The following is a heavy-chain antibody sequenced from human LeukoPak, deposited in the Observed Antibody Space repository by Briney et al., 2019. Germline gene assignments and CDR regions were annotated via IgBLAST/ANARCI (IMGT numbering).Heavy chain of an antibody. V-gene: IGHV1-8*01. CDR2: MNPNSGNT. J-gene: IGHJ4*02. Sequence: ASVKVSCKASGYTFTSYDINWVRQATGQGLEWMGWMNPNSGNTGYAQKFQGRVTMTRNTSISTAYMELSSLRSEDTAVYYCARGDGYSYGNDYWGQGTLVTVSS. CDR3: ARGDGYSYGNDY. CDR1: GYTFTSYD. D-gene: IGHD5-18*01.